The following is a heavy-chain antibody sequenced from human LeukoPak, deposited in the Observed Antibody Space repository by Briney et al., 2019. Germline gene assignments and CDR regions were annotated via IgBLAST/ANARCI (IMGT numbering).Heavy chain of an antibody. J-gene: IGHJ4*02. V-gene: IGHV3-43*01. CDR2: ISWDGDTT. CDR1: GFTFDDYI. Sequence: GGSLRLSCAASGFTFDDYIMHWVRQAPGKGLEWVSLISWDGDTTYYADSVKGRFTISRDNSKNTLYLQMNSLRAEDTAVYYCARSVGSWGSPTHFDYWGQGTLVTVSS. D-gene: IGHD3-10*01. CDR3: ARSVGSWGSPTHFDY.